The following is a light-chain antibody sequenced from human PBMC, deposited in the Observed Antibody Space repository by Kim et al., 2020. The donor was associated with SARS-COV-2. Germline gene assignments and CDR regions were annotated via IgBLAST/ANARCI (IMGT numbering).Light chain of an antibody. CDR3: QQRSNWPRWT. V-gene: IGKV3-11*01. J-gene: IGKJ1*01. CDR1: QSVSSY. CDR2: DAS. Sequence: EIVLTQSPAPLSLSPGERATLSCRASQSVSSYLAWYQQKPGQAPRLLIYDASNRATGIPARFSGSGSGTDFTLTISSLEPEDFAVYYCQQRSNWPRWTFGQGTKVDIK.